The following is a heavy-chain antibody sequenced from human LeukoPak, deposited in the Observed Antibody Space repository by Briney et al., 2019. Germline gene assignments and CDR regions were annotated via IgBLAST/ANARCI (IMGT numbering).Heavy chain of an antibody. V-gene: IGHV3-9*01. CDR2: ISWNSGSI. CDR3: AKLDCSGGSCYSEVDY. Sequence: GGSLRLSCAASGFTFDDYAMHWVRQAPGKGLEWVSGISWNSGSIGYADSVKGRFTISRDNSKHTLYLQMNSLRTEDTAVYYCAKLDCSGGSCYSEVDYWGQGTVVTVSS. D-gene: IGHD2-15*01. CDR1: GFTFDDYA. J-gene: IGHJ4*02.